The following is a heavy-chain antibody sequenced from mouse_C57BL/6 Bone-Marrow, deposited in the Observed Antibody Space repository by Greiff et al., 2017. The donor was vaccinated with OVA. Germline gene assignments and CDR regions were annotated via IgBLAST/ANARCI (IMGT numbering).Heavy chain of an antibody. V-gene: IGHV1-64*01. CDR1: GYTFTSYW. CDR2: IHPNSGST. CDR3: ARSGTVVDLDY. D-gene: IGHD1-1*01. Sequence: QVQLQQSGAELVKPGASVKLSCKASGYTFTSYWMHWVKQRPGQGLEWIGMIHPNSGSTNYNEKFKSKATLTVDKSSSTAYMQLSSLTSEDSAVYYCARSGTVVDLDYWGQGTTLTVSS. J-gene: IGHJ2*01.